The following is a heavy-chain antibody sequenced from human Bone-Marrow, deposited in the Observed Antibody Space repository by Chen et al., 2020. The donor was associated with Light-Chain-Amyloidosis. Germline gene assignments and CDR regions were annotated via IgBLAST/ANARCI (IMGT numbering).Heavy chain of an antibody. CDR3: AREVIRLIQELTNDAFDI. CDR2: IHYTGSA. D-gene: IGHD3-10*01. CDR1: GGSINNDNYF. J-gene: IGHJ3*02. V-gene: IGHV4-30-4*01. Sequence: QVQLQESGPGLVKPSQTLSLTCTVSGGSINNDNYFWSWIRQSPGKGLEWIGYIHYTGSAHYNPSLRSRVSMSVDTSKEQFFLELNSVTAADTAVYYCAREVIRLIQELTNDAFDIWGHGTMVTVSS.